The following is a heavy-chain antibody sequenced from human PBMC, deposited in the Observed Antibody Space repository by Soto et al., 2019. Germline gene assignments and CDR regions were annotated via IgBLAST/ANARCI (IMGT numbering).Heavy chain of an antibody. V-gene: IGHV3-30*18. D-gene: IGHD6-19*01. CDR1: GFTLSNTG. CDR2: IAHNGFSQ. Sequence: QVQLVESGGGVVQPGTSLRLSCVVSGFTLSNTGVHWVRQAPGKGLEWVAMIAHNGFSQFYVDSVKGRFTISSDNSKNTVYLQMRSLRPEDTSVYYCAKDWGSSGWFNWFDSWGQGTLVSVSS. J-gene: IGHJ5*01. CDR3: AKDWGSSGWFNWFDS.